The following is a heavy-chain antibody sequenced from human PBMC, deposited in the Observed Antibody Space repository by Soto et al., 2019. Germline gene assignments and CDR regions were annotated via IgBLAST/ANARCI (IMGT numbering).Heavy chain of an antibody. V-gene: IGHV3-7*01. CDR1: GFTFSSYW. Sequence: EEQLVESGGGLVQPGGSLRLSCAASGFTFSSYWMSWVRQAPGKGLEWVANIKQDGSEKYYVDSVKGRFTISRDNAKNSLYLQMNSLRAEDTAVYYCARDFSDYNWNYVRHEDAFDIWGQGTMVTVSS. CDR3: ARDFSDYNWNYVRHEDAFDI. CDR2: IKQDGSEK. D-gene: IGHD1-7*01. J-gene: IGHJ3*02.